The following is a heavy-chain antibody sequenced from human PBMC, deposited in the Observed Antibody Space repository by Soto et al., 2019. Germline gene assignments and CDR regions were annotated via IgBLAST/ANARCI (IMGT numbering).Heavy chain of an antibody. D-gene: IGHD5-18*01. J-gene: IGHJ3*02. Sequence: PGESLKISCKGSGYSFTSYWIGWVRQMPGKGLEWMGIIYPGDSDTRYSPSFQGQVTISADKSISTAYLQWSSLKASDTTMYYCARRIQPRGGAFDIWGKGTMVTVSS. CDR2: IYPGDSDT. CDR3: ARRIQPRGGAFDI. CDR1: GYSFTSYW. V-gene: IGHV5-51*01.